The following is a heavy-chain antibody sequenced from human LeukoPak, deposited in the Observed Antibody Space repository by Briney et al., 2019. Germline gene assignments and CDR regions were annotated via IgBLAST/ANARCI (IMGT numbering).Heavy chain of an antibody. D-gene: IGHD3-10*01. Sequence: ASVKVSCKASGYTFTGYYMHWVRQAPGQGLEWMGWINPNSGGTNYAQKLQGRVTMTTDTSTSTAYMELRSLRSDDTAVYYCARSITMVRGVIRSDDYWGQGTLVTVSS. V-gene: IGHV1-2*02. CDR1: GYTFTGYY. J-gene: IGHJ4*02. CDR2: INPNSGGT. CDR3: ARSITMVRGVIRSDDY.